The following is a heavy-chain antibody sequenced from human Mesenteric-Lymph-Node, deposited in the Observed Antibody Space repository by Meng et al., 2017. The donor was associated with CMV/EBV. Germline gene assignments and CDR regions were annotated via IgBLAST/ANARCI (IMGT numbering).Heavy chain of an antibody. CDR3: ARGGGGYDSDFDY. CDR2: IYHSGST. Sequence: AVSGGSISSSTWCSWVRQPPGTGLEWIGEIYHSGSTTYNPSLKSRVTISVDKSKNQFSLKLSSVTAADTAVYYCARGGGGYDSDFDYWGQGTLVTVSS. D-gene: IGHD5-12*01. J-gene: IGHJ4*02. CDR1: GGSISSSTW. V-gene: IGHV4-4*02.